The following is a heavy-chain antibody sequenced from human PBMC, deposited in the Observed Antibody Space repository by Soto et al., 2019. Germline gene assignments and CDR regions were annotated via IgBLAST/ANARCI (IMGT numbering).Heavy chain of an antibody. D-gene: IGHD6-19*01. J-gene: IGHJ6*03. CDR1: GGSISSYY. CDR3: TRTERIAVAGTYYYYYMDV. V-gene: IGHV4-59*08. CDR2: IYYSGST. Sequence: SETLSLTCTVSGGSISSYYWSWIRQPPGKGLEWIGYIYYSGSTNYNPSLKSRVTISVDTSKNQFSLKLSSVTAADTAVYYCTRTERIAVAGTYYYYYMDVRGKGTTVTVSS.